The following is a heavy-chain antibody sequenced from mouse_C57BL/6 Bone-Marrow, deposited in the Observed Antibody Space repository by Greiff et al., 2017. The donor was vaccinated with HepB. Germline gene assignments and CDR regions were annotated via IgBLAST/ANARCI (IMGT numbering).Heavy chain of an antibody. Sequence: EVQGVESGPVLVKPGASVKMSCKASGYTFTDYYINWVKQSHGKSLEWIGVINPYNGGTSYNQKFKGKATLTVDKSSSTAYMELNSLTSEDSAVYYCARGQLGYYAMDYWGQGTSVTVSS. CDR3: ARGQLGYYAMDY. V-gene: IGHV1-19*01. J-gene: IGHJ4*01. CDR2: INPYNGGT. D-gene: IGHD3-2*01. CDR1: GYTFTDYY.